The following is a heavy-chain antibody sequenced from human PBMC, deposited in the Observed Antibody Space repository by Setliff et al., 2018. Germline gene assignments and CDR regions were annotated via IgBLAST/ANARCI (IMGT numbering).Heavy chain of an antibody. V-gene: IGHV3-30*18. J-gene: IGHJ4*02. CDR1: GFTFSSYG. Sequence: GGSLRLSCAASGFTFSSYGMHWVRQAPGKGLEWVAVISYDGSNKYYADSVKGRFTISRDISKNTVYLHMTSLRAEDTAMYYCAKRGDTRTFDYWGQGTLVTVSS. D-gene: IGHD5-18*01. CDR2: ISYDGSNK. CDR3: AKRGDTRTFDY.